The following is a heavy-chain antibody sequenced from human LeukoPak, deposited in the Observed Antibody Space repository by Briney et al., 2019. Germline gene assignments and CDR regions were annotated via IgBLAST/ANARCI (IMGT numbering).Heavy chain of an antibody. CDR1: GGSFSGYY. Sequence: PSETLSLTCAVYGGSFSGYYWSWIRQPPGKGLEWIGEINHSGSTNYNPSLKSRVTISVDTSKNQFSLKLSSVTAADTAVYYCARVGVVPAALTSSYWYFDLWGRGTLVTVSS. V-gene: IGHV4-34*01. J-gene: IGHJ2*01. D-gene: IGHD2-2*01. CDR3: ARVGVVPAALTSSYWYFDL. CDR2: INHSGST.